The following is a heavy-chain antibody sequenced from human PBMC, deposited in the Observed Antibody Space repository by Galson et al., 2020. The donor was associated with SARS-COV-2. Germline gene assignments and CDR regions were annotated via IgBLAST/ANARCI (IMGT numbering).Heavy chain of an antibody. CDR2: IWYDGSIE. D-gene: IGHD3-16*01. J-gene: IGHJ5*02. CDR3: ARFDGPYDYVWGSLHS. Sequence: GGSLRLSCAASGFMFSNYGMHWVRQAPGKGLEWVAIIWYDGSIEHYADSVKGRFIVSRDNSKNTVYLQMNSLRADDTAVYYCARFDGPYDYVWGSLHSWGQGTLVTVSS. CDR1: GFMFSNYG. V-gene: IGHV3-33*01.